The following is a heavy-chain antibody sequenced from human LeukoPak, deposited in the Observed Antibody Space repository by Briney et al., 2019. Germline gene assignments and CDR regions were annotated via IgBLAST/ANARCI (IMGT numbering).Heavy chain of an antibody. D-gene: IGHD6-19*01. CDR3: AKSSGWYGEFDY. J-gene: IGHJ4*02. Sequence: SQTLSLTCAISGDIFSSNSAAWNWIRQSPSRGLEWLGRTYYRSKWYNDYAVSVKSRITINPDTSKNQFSLQLNSVTPEDTAVYYCAKSSGWYGEFDYWGQGTLVTVSS. V-gene: IGHV6-1*01. CDR2: TYYRSKWYN. CDR1: GDIFSSNSAA.